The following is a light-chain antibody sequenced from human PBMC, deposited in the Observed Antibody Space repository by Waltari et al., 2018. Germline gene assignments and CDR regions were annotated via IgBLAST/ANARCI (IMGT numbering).Light chain of an antibody. V-gene: IGKV3-15*01. J-gene: IGKJ1*01. CDR3: QQYNNWPLTWT. CDR2: GAS. Sequence: EIVMTQSPATLSVSPGERATLSCRASQSVSSNSAWYQQKPGQAPRLLIYGASTRATGIPARFSGSGSGTEFTLTISSMQSEDFAVYYCQQYNNWPLTWTFGQGTKVEIK. CDR1: QSVSSN.